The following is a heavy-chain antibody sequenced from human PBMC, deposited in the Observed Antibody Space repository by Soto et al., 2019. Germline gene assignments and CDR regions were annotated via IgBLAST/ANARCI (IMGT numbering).Heavy chain of an antibody. Sequence: SETLSLTCTVSGGSVSSVSYYWSWIRQPPGEGLEWIGYVSYSGTTIYSPSLKSRVTISVDTSKNHFSLRLSSVTAADTAVYYCARAYGGYADYWGQGALVTAPQ. J-gene: IGHJ4*02. V-gene: IGHV4-61*03. CDR1: GGSVSSVSYY. D-gene: IGHD5-12*01. CDR3: ARAYGGYADY. CDR2: VSYSGTT.